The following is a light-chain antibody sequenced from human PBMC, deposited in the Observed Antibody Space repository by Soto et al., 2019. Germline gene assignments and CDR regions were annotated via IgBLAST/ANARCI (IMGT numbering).Light chain of an antibody. CDR3: QHRANWPLT. V-gene: IGKV3-11*01. Sequence: EIVLTQSPATLSVSPVERATLSGMASQSVSSSLAWYRRKPGQAPRLLIYDATNRASGVPARFSGSGSGTDFTLTISSLEPEDFAVYYCQHRANWPLTFGPGTKVDIK. CDR1: QSVSSS. J-gene: IGKJ3*01. CDR2: DAT.